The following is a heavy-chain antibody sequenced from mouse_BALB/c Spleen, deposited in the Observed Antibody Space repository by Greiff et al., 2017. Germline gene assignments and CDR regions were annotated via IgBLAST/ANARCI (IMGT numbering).Heavy chain of an antibody. D-gene: IGHD1-1*01. CDR1: GYTFTDYN. CDR2: IYPYNGGT. V-gene: IGHV1S29*02. J-gene: IGHJ2*01. CDR3: TSYYYGSSYYFDY. Sequence: EVKLVESGPELVKPGASVKISCKASGYTFTDYNMHWVKQSHGKSLEWIGYIYPYNGGTGYNQKFKSKATLTADKSSSTAYMELRSLTSEDSAVYYCTSYYYGSSYYFDYWGQGTTLTVSS.